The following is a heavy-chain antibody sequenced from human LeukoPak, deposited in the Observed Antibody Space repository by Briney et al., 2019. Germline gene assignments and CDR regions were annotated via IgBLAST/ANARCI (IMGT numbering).Heavy chain of an antibody. CDR3: ARGGHITIFGVVTRGEFDY. Sequence: SVKVSCKASGGTFSSYTISWVRQAPGQGLEWVGRIIPILGIANYAQKFQGRVTITADKSTSTAYMELSSLRSEDTAVYYCARGGHITIFGVVTRGEFDYWGQGTLVTVSS. CDR2: IIPILGIA. J-gene: IGHJ4*02. D-gene: IGHD3-3*01. V-gene: IGHV1-69*02. CDR1: GGTFSSYT.